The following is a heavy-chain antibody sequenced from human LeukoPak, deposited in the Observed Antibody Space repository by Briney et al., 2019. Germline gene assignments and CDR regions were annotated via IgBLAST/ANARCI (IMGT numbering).Heavy chain of an antibody. CDR1: GDSITSYY. Sequence: SETLSLTCTVSGDSITSYYWSWIRQPPGKGLEWIGYFSYSGSTNYNPSLKSRVTISVDTSKNQFSLKLSSVTAADTAVYYCAREKSPERKTWLQLGAFDVWGQGTVVTVSS. CDR3: AREKSPERKTWLQLGAFDV. D-gene: IGHD5-24*01. V-gene: IGHV4-59*08. J-gene: IGHJ3*01. CDR2: FSYSGST.